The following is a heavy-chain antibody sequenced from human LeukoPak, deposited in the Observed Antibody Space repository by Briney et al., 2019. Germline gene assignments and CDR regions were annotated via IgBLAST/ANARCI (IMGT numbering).Heavy chain of an antibody. D-gene: IGHD1-1*01. V-gene: IGHV1-69*01. CDR3: ARDPLATTGRNFYYYMDV. CDR1: GGTFNSYA. Sequence: SVKVSCKASGGTFNSYAISWVRQAPGQGLEWMGGIIPIFGTTNYAQRFQGRVTITADESTSTAYMELRSLRSEDTAVYYCARDPLATTGRNFYYYMDVWGKGTTVTVSS. J-gene: IGHJ6*03. CDR2: IIPIFGTT.